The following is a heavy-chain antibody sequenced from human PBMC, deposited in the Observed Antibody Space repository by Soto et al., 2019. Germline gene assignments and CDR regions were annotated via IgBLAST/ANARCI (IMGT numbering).Heavy chain of an antibody. D-gene: IGHD3-9*01. CDR2: IYHSGST. V-gene: IGHV4-4*02. CDR3: ARNYDIDYYHYMDV. Sequence: SETLSLTCAVSSGSISSSNWWSWVRQPPGKGLEWIGEIYHSGSTNYNPSLKSRVTISVDKSKNQFSLKLSSVTAADTAVYYCARNYDIDYYHYMDVWGKGTTVTVSS. J-gene: IGHJ6*03. CDR1: SGSISSSNW.